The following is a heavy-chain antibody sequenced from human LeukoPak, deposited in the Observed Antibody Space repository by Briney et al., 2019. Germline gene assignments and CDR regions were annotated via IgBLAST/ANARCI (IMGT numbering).Heavy chain of an antibody. J-gene: IGHJ4*02. CDR1: GFTFSSYG. V-gene: IGHV3-30*02. CDR2: IRCDGSNK. D-gene: IGHD3-22*01. CDR3: AKELTPRGYYYDSSGIFDH. Sequence: GGSLRLSCAASGFTFSSYGMHWVRQAPGKGLEWVSFIRCDGSNKYYADSVKGRFTISRDNSKNTLYLQMNSLRAEDTAVYYCAKELTPRGYYYDSSGIFDHWGQGTLVRVSS.